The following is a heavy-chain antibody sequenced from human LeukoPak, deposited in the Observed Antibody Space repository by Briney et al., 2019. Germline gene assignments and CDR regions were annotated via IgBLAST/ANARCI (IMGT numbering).Heavy chain of an antibody. CDR3: ARGTALSSPLEY. CDR1: GGTFSCYA. Sequence: GASVKVSCKASGGTFSCYAISWVRQAPGQGLEWMGWLNPKSGDTGYAQKFQGRVAMTRNTSISTAYMELSSLTSEDTAVYYCARGTALSSPLEYWGQGTLVTVSS. J-gene: IGHJ4*02. D-gene: IGHD2-21*02. V-gene: IGHV1-8*02. CDR2: LNPKSGDT.